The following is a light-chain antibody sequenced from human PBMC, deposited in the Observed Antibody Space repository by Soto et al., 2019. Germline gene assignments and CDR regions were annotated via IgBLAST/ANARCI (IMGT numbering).Light chain of an antibody. J-gene: IGKJ2*01. V-gene: IGKV1-39*01. CDR2: AAS. CDR1: QSINIY. Sequence: IQLTQSPSSLSASVGDRVTLTCRASQSINIYLNWYQQKPGKAPTLPIYAASSLQSGVPSRFSGGGSRTDFTLTISSLQTEDFATSYCQQSYRSPYSFGQGTKLEI. CDR3: QQSYRSPYS.